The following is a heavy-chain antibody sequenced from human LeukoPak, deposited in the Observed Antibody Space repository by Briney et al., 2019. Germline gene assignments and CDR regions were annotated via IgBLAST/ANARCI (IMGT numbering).Heavy chain of an antibody. CDR2: IYYSGST. Sequence: SETLSLTCIVSGGSISSYYWSWIRQPPGKGLEWIGYIYYSGSTNYNPSLKSRVTISVDTSKNQFSLKLSSVTAADTAVYYCARVPGTGWFDPWGQGTLVTVSS. CDR1: GGSISSYY. CDR3: ARVPGTGWFDP. V-gene: IGHV4-59*01. D-gene: IGHD1-7*01. J-gene: IGHJ5*02.